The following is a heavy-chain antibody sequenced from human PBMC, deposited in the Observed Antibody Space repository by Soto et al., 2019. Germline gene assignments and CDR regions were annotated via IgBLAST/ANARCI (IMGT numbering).Heavy chain of an antibody. CDR3: VSWVSAHFDN. J-gene: IGHJ4*02. V-gene: IGHV3-23*01. D-gene: IGHD2-8*01. CDR1: GFTLDNG. Sequence: LRLSCAASGFTLDNGMTWVRQAPGKGLEWISTIDYSGANTHYADSVKGRFTISRDKSRNTVALQMSNLRAEDSALYYCVSWVSAHFDNWGQGTLVTVSS. CDR2: IDYSGANT.